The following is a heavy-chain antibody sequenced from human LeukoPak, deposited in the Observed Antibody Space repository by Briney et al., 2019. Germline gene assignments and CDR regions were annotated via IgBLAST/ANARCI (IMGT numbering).Heavy chain of an antibody. V-gene: IGHV1-18*01. CDR3: ARASYYYDSSGYYTSSFDY. D-gene: IGHD3-22*01. CDR2: ISAYNGNT. Sequence: HGASVKVSCKASGYTFTSYGISWVRQAPGQGLEWMGWISAYNGNTNYAQKLQGRVTMTTDTSTSTAYMELRSLRSDDTAVYYCARASYYYDSSGYYTSSFDYWGQGTLVTVSS. J-gene: IGHJ4*02. CDR1: GYTFTSYG.